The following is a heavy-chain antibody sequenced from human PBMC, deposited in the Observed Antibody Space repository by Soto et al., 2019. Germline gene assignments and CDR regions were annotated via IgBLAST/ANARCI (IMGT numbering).Heavy chain of an antibody. J-gene: IGHJ3*02. CDR3: ARGPRYCRGGSFSIRGDASDN. D-gene: IGHD2-15*01. V-gene: IGHV3-66*01. CDR1: GFTVTDIY. Sequence: EVQLVESGGGLVQPGGSLSLSCVASGFTVTDIYMNWVRQAPGTGLEWVSVTSKDFTDSAAFVRGRFSVSTDTSTNALYLQLDNLRAEDTAVYYCARGPRYCRGGSFSIRGDASDNWGQVAMVTFSS. CDR2: TSKDFT.